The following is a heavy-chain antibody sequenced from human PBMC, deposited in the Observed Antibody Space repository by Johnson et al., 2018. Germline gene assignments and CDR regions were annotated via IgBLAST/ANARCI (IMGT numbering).Heavy chain of an antibody. CDR3: ARDESSGYDGYFQH. V-gene: IGHV3-30*03. Sequence: QVQLVESGGGVVQPGRSLRLSCAASGFTFSSYGMHWVRQAPGKGLEWVAVISYDGSNKYYADSVKGRFTISRDNSKNTLYLQMNSLRAEDTAVYYCARDESSGYDGYFQHWGQGTLVTVSS. D-gene: IGHD3-22*01. CDR2: ISYDGSNK. CDR1: GFTFSSYG. J-gene: IGHJ1*01.